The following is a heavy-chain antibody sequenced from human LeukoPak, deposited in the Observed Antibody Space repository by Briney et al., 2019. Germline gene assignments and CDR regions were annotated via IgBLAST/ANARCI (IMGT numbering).Heavy chain of an antibody. Sequence: GGSLRLSCAASGFTFSSYEMNWVRQAPGKGLEWVSYISSSGSTIYYADSVKGRFTISRDNAKNSLYLQMNSLRAEDTAVYYCARASLDSQFGELEVLDYWGQGTLVTVSS. CDR3: ARASLDSQFGELEVLDY. CDR1: GFTFSSYE. D-gene: IGHD3-10*01. CDR2: ISSSGSTI. V-gene: IGHV3-48*03. J-gene: IGHJ4*02.